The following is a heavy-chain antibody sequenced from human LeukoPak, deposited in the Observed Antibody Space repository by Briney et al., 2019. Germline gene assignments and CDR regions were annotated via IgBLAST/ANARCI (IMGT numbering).Heavy chain of an antibody. CDR1: GGTFSSYA. Sequence: GASVKVSCKASGGTFSSYAISWVRQAPGQGLEWMGGIIPIFGTANYAQKFQGRVTITTDESTSTAYMELSSLRSEDTAVYYCARDFRYGSGSYYPNWFDLWGQGTLVTVSS. D-gene: IGHD3-10*01. V-gene: IGHV1-69*05. CDR2: IIPIFGTA. CDR3: ARDFRYGSGSYYPNWFDL. J-gene: IGHJ5*02.